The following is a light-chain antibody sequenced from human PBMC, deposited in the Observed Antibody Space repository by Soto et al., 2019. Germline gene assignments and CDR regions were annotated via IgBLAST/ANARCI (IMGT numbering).Light chain of an antibody. V-gene: IGKV3-20*01. CDR2: GAS. J-gene: IGKJ1*01. CDR3: QQYGSSPTWT. CDR1: QSVSSSY. Sequence: EIVLTQSPGTLSLSPGERATLSCRASQSVSSSYLAWYQQKPGQAPRLLIYGASSRATGIPDRFSGSGSGTDFTFTISRLEPEDFAVYYGQQYGSSPTWTFGQGTKVDIK.